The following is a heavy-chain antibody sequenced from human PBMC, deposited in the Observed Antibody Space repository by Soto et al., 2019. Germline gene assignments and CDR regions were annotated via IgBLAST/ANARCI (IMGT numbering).Heavy chain of an antibody. D-gene: IGHD3-22*01. CDR1: GGSISSSSSY. Sequence: SETLSLTCTVSGGSISSSSSYWGWIRQPPGKGLEWVGSIYYLGNTYYNPSLGGRVSISVDPSNNQFSLKLISVTAADTAVFYFAGLFPYVSSGYRLNYLGQGTLVTVSS. CDR3: AGLFPYVSSGYRLNY. CDR2: IYYLGNT. J-gene: IGHJ4*02. V-gene: IGHV4-39*01.